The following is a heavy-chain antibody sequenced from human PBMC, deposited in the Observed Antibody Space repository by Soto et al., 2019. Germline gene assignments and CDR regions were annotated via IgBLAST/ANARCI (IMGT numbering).Heavy chain of an antibody. J-gene: IGHJ4*02. CDR3: ARYVGYCSGGSCYKPPYYFDY. D-gene: IGHD2-15*01. CDR1: GGSISSYY. V-gene: IGHV4-59*08. Sequence: PSETLSLTCTVSGGSISSYYWSWIRQPPGKGLEWIGYIYYSGSTNYNPSLKSRVTISVDTSKNQFSLKLSSVTAADTAVYYCARYVGYCSGGSCYKPPYYFDYWGQGTLVTVSS. CDR2: IYYSGST.